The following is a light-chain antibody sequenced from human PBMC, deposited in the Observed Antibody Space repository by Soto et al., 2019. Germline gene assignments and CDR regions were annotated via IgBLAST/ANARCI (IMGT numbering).Light chain of an antibody. V-gene: IGKV3-20*01. Sequence: EIVLTQSPGSLSLSPGERATLSCRASQSVDSRFFAWYQQRPGQAPRLLIYGASRRATGIPDRFTGSGSGTDFTLTISGLAPEDFALYYCQQDDSSVTFGLGTKVEIK. CDR1: QSVDSRF. CDR3: QQDDSSVT. J-gene: IGKJ1*01. CDR2: GAS.